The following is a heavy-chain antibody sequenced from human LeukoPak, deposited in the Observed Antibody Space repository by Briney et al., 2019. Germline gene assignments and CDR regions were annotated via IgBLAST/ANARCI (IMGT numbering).Heavy chain of an antibody. CDR2: ISGSGGST. CDR3: ARGSYGDYVYFDY. Sequence: GGSLRLSCAASGFTFSSYAITWVRQAPGKGLEWVSGISGSGGSTYYADSVKGRFTISRDNSKNTLYLQMNSLRAEDTAVYYCARGSYGDYVYFDYWGQGTLVTVSS. V-gene: IGHV3-23*01. CDR1: GFTFSSYA. D-gene: IGHD4-17*01. J-gene: IGHJ4*02.